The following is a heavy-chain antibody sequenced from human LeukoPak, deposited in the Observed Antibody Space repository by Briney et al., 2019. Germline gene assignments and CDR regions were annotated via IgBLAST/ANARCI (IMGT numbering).Heavy chain of an antibody. CDR1: GYSFTSYW. V-gene: IGHV5-51*01. D-gene: IGHD1-1*01. CDR2: IYPGDSDT. Sequence: GESLKISCKGSGYSFTSYWIGWVRQMPGKGLEWMGIIYPGDSDTRYSPSFQGQVTISVDKSISTAYLQWSSLKASDTAMYYCARLRIRNGVGPNDAFDIWGQGTMVTVSS. J-gene: IGHJ3*02. CDR3: ARLRIRNGVGPNDAFDI.